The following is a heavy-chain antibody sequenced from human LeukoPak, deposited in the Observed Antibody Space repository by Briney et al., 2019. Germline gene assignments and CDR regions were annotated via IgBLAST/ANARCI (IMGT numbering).Heavy chain of an antibody. J-gene: IGHJ3*02. V-gene: IGHV4-61*02. CDR1: GGSISSGSYY. CDR3: ARETGLLTGAFDI. Sequence: SETLSLTCTVSGGSISSGSYYWSWIRQPAGKGLEWIGRIYTSGSTNYNPSLKSRVTISVDTSKNQFSLKLSSVTAADTAVYYCARETGLLTGAFDIWGQGTMVTVSS. D-gene: IGHD2-15*01. CDR2: IYTSGST.